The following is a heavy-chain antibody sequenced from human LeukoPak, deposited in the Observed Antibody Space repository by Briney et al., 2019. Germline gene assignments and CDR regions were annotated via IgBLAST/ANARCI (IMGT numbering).Heavy chain of an antibody. D-gene: IGHD5-18*01. CDR1: GHTFTSYY. J-gene: IGHJ4*02. CDR2: INPSGGST. V-gene: IGHV1-46*01. Sequence: ASVKVSCKASGHTFTSYYMHWVRQAPGQGLEGVGIINPSGGSTSYAQKFQGRVTMTRDTSTSTVYMELSSLRSEDTAVYYCARDIPVGYSYGLDYWGQGTLVTVSS. CDR3: ARDIPVGYSYGLDY.